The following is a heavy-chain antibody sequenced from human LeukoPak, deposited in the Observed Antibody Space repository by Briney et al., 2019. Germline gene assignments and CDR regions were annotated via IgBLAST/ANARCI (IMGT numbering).Heavy chain of an antibody. J-gene: IGHJ6*03. CDR1: GFTFSSYA. Sequence: GGSLRLSCAASGFTFSSYAMSWVRQAPGKGLEWVSAISGSGSSTYYADSVKGRFTISRDNSKNTLYLQMNSLRAEDTAVYYCARGIEVDSGYMDVWGKGTTVTISS. CDR3: ARGIEVDSGYMDV. V-gene: IGHV3-23*01. D-gene: IGHD3-22*01. CDR2: ISGSGSST.